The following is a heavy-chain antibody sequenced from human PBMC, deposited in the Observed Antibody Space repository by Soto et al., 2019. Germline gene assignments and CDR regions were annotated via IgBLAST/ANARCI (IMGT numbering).Heavy chain of an antibody. V-gene: IGHV4-39*01. D-gene: IGHD3-3*01. Sequence: TSETLSLTCTVSGGSISSSSYYWGWIRQPPGKGLEWIGSIYYSGSTYYNPSLKSRVTISVDTSKNQFSLKLSSVTAADTAVYYCAKTYYDFWSGYRPFDYWGQGTLVTVS. CDR1: GGSISSSSYY. CDR3: AKTYYDFWSGYRPFDY. J-gene: IGHJ4*02. CDR2: IYYSGST.